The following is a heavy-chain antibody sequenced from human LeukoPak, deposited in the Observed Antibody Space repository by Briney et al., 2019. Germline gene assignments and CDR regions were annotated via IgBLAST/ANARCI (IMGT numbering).Heavy chain of an antibody. CDR3: AKPRLIAAAGIYYFDY. CDR1: GFTFSSYW. CDR2: IKQDGSEK. J-gene: IGHJ4*02. D-gene: IGHD6-13*01. V-gene: IGHV3-7*03. Sequence: PGGSLRLSCAASGFTFSSYWMSWVRQAPGKGLEWVANIKQDGSEKYYVDSVKGRFTISRDNSKNTLYLQMNSLRAEDTAVYYCAKPRLIAAAGIYYFDYWGQGTLVTVSS.